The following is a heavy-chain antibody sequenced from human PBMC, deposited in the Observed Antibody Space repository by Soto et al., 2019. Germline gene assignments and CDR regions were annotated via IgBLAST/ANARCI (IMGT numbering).Heavy chain of an antibody. Sequence: QVQLVQSGAEVRRPGASVKVSCKASGYTFASYGISWVRQAPGQGLEWMGWISAYNGNTNYAHKLQGRVTMTTETSTTTAYMELRSLRSDATAVYYCARAVGSSYGFDYWGQGTLVTVSS. V-gene: IGHV1-18*01. CDR1: GYTFASYG. J-gene: IGHJ4*02. CDR2: ISAYNGNT. CDR3: ARAVGSSYGFDY. D-gene: IGHD5-18*01.